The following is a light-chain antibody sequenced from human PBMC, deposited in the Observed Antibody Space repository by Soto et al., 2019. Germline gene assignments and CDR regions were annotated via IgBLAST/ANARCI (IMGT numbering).Light chain of an antibody. J-gene: IGKJ3*01. Sequence: DIQMTQSPSSLSASVGDRVTITCQASQDSSDHLNWYQVKPGKAPKLLIYDASNLETGVPSRFSGSGFGTDFTFTISRLQPEDIGTYYCQRYDNLLRFTFGPGTKVDIK. CDR2: DAS. CDR1: QDSSDH. V-gene: IGKV1-33*01. CDR3: QRYDNLLRFT.